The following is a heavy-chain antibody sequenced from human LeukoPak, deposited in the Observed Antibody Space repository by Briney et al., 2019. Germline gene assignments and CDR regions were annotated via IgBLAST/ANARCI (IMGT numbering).Heavy chain of an antibody. V-gene: IGHV4-39*07. D-gene: IGHD4-17*01. CDR3: ARGGALRSLVY. J-gene: IGHJ4*02. Sequence: NPSETLSLTCTVSGGSISSSSYYWGWIRQPPGKGLERIGSIYYSGNTYYNPSLKSRVTISVDTSKNQFSLKLSSVTAADTAVYYCARGGALRSLVYWGQGTLVTVSS. CDR1: GGSISSSSYY. CDR2: IYYSGNT.